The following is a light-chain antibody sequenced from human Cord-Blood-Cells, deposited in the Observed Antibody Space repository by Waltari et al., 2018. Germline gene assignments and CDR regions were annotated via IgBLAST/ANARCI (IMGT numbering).Light chain of an antibody. Sequence: DIQMTQSPSSLSASVGDRVTITCRASQSISSYLNWYQQKPGQAPKLLIYAASSLQRGVPSRFSGSGSGTDFTLTISSLQPEDVATYYCQQSYSTPLTFGGRTKVEIK. J-gene: IGKJ4*01. CDR1: QSISSY. CDR3: QQSYSTPLT. CDR2: AAS. V-gene: IGKV1-39*01.